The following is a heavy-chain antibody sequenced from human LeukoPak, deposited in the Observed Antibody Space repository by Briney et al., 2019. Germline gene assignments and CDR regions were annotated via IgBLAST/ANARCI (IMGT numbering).Heavy chain of an antibody. Sequence: PGGSLGLSCAASGFTFSSYEMNWVRQAPGKGLEWVSYISSSGSTIYYADSVKGRFTISRDNAKNSLYLQMNSLRAEDTAVYYCARGYYDYVWGSYHLFDYWGQGTLVTVSS. V-gene: IGHV3-48*03. J-gene: IGHJ4*02. CDR1: GFTFSSYE. D-gene: IGHD3-16*02. CDR3: ARGYYDYVWGSYHLFDY. CDR2: ISSSGSTI.